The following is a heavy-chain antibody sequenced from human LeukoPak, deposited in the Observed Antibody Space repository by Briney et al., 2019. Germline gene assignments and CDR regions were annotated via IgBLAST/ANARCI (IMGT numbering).Heavy chain of an antibody. J-gene: IGHJ3*02. CDR1: GVSITSYH. Sequence: SETLSLTCTVTGVSITSYHWSWIRQPPGKGLERIGYISYSGSANYNPSLKSRATILLDTSKNQFSLKLSSVTAADTAVYYCARGLKQQLARRAFDIWGQGTMVTVSS. CDR2: ISYSGSA. CDR3: ARGLKQQLARRAFDI. D-gene: IGHD6-13*01. V-gene: IGHV4-59*12.